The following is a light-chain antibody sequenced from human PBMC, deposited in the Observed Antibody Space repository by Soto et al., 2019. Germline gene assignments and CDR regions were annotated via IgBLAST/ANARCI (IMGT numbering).Light chain of an antibody. Sequence: EILVTQSPATLSVSPGARATLSCRASQSVSSNLAWYQHKPGQAPRLLIYGASPRATGIPGRFSGSGSGTVFTLTISSLQSEDFGVYYCQQYDKWPWTFGRGTKVDIK. CDR1: QSVSSN. CDR3: QQYDKWPWT. J-gene: IGKJ1*01. V-gene: IGKV3-15*01. CDR2: GAS.